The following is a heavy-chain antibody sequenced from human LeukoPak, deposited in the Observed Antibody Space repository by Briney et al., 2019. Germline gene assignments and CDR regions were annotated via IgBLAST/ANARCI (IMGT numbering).Heavy chain of an antibody. CDR2: INPSGCST. Sequence: ASVSVSCKASGYTFTSYYMHWVRQAPGQGLEGRGLINPSGCSTSYAQKFQGRVTMTRDMSTSTVYIELSSLRSEDTAVYYCGRAQWLSPRSSPSYWGQGTLVTVSS. D-gene: IGHD6-19*01. J-gene: IGHJ4*02. CDR1: GYTFTSYY. V-gene: IGHV1-46*01. CDR3: GRAQWLSPRSSPSY.